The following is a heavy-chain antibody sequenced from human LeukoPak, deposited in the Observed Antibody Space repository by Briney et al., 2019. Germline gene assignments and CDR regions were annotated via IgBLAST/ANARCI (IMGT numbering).Heavy chain of an antibody. CDR3: ARGLSKHYVVAP. J-gene: IGHJ5*02. V-gene: IGHV4-34*01. CDR2: INHSGST. Sequence: PSETLSLTCAVYGGSFSGYYWSWIRQPPGKGLEWIGEINHSGSTNYNPSLKSRVTISVDTSKNQFSLKLSSVTAADTAVYYCARGLSKHYVVAPWSQGTLVTVSS. D-gene: IGHD2-2*01. CDR1: GGSFSGYY.